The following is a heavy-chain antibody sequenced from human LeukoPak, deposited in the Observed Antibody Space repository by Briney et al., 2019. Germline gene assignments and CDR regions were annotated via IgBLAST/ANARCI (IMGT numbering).Heavy chain of an antibody. CDR1: GFTFSDYA. CDR2: ISGSGAST. J-gene: IGHJ4*02. V-gene: IGHV3-23*01. CDR3: AKDQDYDYIWGSSRV. Sequence: GGSLRLSCVASGFTFSDYAMSWVRQAPGKGLEWVSAISGSGASTIYADSVRGRFTISRDNSKNTLYLQMDSLRAEDTAVYYCAKDQDYDYIWGSSRVWGQGTLVTVSS. D-gene: IGHD3-16*02.